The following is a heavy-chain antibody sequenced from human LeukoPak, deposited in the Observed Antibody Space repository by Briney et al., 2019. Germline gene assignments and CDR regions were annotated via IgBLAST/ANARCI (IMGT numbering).Heavy chain of an antibody. Sequence: VASVKVSCKASGYSFTNFDINWVRQATGQGLEWMGWMNPNSGNKGYAQRFQGRVTMTMNTSITTAYTELSSLRSEDTAVYYCARGPQWRGDYYYMDVWGRGTTVTVSS. J-gene: IGHJ6*03. CDR3: ARGPQWRGDYYYMDV. CDR1: GYSFTNFD. V-gene: IGHV1-8*01. CDR2: MNPNSGNK. D-gene: IGHD6-19*01.